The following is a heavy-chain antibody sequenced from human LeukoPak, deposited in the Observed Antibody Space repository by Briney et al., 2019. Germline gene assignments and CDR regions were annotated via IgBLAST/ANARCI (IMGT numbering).Heavy chain of an antibody. J-gene: IGHJ4*02. CDR1: GFTFSSYV. CDR2: ISYDGSNE. Sequence: GGSLRLSCAASGFTFSSYVMLWVRQAPGKGLEWVAIISYDGSNEYYADSVKGRFTISRDNSKNTLYLQMNSLRAADTAVYYCARESRIAVAVKTFDYWSQGTLVTVSS. V-gene: IGHV3-30*04. CDR3: ARESRIAVAVKTFDY. D-gene: IGHD6-19*01.